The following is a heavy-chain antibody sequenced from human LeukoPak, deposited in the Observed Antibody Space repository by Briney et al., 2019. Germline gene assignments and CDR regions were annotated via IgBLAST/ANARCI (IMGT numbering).Heavy chain of an antibody. Sequence: SVKVSCKASGGTFTNYAINWVRQAPGQGLEWMGRIIPILDVTNYAQKFQGRVTITADQSASTAYMELSRLRSEDTAVYDCARGGGVDILTGFQYWGQGTLVTVSS. CDR1: GGTFTNYA. J-gene: IGHJ4*02. CDR3: ARGGGVDILTGFQY. CDR2: IIPILDVT. D-gene: IGHD3-9*01. V-gene: IGHV1-69*04.